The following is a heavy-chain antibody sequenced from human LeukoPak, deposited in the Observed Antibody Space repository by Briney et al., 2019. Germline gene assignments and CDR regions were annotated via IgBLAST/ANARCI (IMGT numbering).Heavy chain of an antibody. J-gene: IGHJ4*02. CDR1: GFTFSSYA. V-gene: IGHV3-48*04. CDR3: NYGSGSYYTPFDY. CDR2: ISSSGSTI. Sequence: GGSLRLSCAASGFTFSSYAMNWVRQAPGKGLEWVSYISSSGSTIYYADSVKGRFTISRDNAKNSLYLQMNSLRAEDTAVYYCNYGSGSYYTPFDYWGQGTLVTVSS. D-gene: IGHD3-10*01.